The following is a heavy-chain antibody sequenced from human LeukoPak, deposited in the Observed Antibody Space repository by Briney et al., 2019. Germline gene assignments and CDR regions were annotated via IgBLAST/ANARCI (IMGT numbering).Heavy chain of an antibody. V-gene: IGHV3-30*03. CDR3: AADFDY. CDR2: ISYDGSNK. Sequence: GGSLRLSCAASGFTFSSYGMHWVRQAPGKGLEWVAVISYDGSNKYYADSVKGRFTISRDNSKNTLYLQMNSLRAEDTAVYYCAADFDYWGQGTLVTVSS. J-gene: IGHJ4*02. CDR1: GFTFSSYG.